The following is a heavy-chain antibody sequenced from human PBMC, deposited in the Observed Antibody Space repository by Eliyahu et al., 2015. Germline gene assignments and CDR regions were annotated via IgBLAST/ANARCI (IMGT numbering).Heavy chain of an antibody. CDR2: IYYSGST. CDR1: GGXIXSGGXS. D-gene: IGHD3-3*01. J-gene: IGHJ5*02. CDR3: ARAKAISYKGNWFDP. V-gene: IGHV4-31*03. Sequence: QVQLQESGPGLVKPSQTLSLXCTVXGGXIXSGGXSWXWIRXHPGKGLEWIGYIYYSGSTYYNPSLKSRVTISVDTSKNQFSLKLSSVTAADTAVYYCARAKAISYKGNWFDPWGQGTLVTVSS.